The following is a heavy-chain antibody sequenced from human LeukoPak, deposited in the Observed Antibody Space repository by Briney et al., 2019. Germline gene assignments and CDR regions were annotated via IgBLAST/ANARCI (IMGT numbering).Heavy chain of an antibody. D-gene: IGHD4-23*01. V-gene: IGHV3-73*01. J-gene: IGHJ6*04. CDR2: IRSKANSYAT. CDR3: TRHDYGGHYYYGMDV. Sequence: PGGSLKLSCAASGFTFSGSAMHWVRQASGKGLEWVGRIRSKANSYATAYAASVIGRFTISRDDSKNTAYLQMNSLKTEDTAVYYCTRHDYGGHYYYGMDVWGKGTTVTVSS. CDR1: GFTFSGSA.